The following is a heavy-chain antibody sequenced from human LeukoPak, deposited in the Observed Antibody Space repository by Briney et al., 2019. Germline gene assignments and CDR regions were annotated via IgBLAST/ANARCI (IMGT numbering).Heavy chain of an antibody. D-gene: IGHD2-2*01. CDR3: ARHQRCSSTSCWVAANVYNWFDP. J-gene: IGHJ5*02. CDR1: GYSISSGYY. CDR2: IYHSGST. Sequence: SETLSLTCAVSGYSISSGYYWGWIRQPPGKGLEWIGSIYHSGSTYYNPSLKSRVTISVDTSKNQFSLKLSSVTAADTAVYYCARHQRCSSTSCWVAANVYNWFDPWGQGTLVTVSS. V-gene: IGHV4-38-2*01.